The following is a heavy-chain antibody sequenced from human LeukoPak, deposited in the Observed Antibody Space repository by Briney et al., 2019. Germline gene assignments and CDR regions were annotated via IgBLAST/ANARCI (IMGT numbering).Heavy chain of an antibody. D-gene: IGHD3-3*01. CDR1: GASINKYY. CDR3: ASTALNYDFWSGYYTPGWFDP. V-gene: IGHV4-59*01. Sequence: SETLSLTCTVSGASINKYYWNWVRQPPGKGLEWIGYFFYSGSTRYNPSLKSRVTISVDTSKNQFSLKLSSVTAADTAVYYCASTALNYDFWSGYYTPGWFDPWGQGTLVTVSS. CDR2: FFYSGST. J-gene: IGHJ5*02.